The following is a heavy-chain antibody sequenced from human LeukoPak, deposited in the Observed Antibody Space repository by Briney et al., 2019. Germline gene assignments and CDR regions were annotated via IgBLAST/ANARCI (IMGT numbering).Heavy chain of an antibody. Sequence: SQTLSLTCTVSGGSISSGGYYWSWIRQHPGKGREWIGYIYYSGSTYYNPSLKSRVTISVDTSKNQFSLKLSSVTAADTAVYYCARAGSGYEYYFDYWGQGTLVTVSS. J-gene: IGHJ4*02. CDR1: GGSISSGGYY. CDR3: ARAGSGYEYYFDY. D-gene: IGHD5-12*01. CDR2: IYYSGST. V-gene: IGHV4-31*03.